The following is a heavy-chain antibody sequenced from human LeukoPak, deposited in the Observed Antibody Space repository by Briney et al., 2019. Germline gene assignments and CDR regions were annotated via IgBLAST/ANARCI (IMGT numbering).Heavy chain of an antibody. V-gene: IGHV3-20*04. J-gene: IGHJ4*01. CDR2: INWNGGST. CDR1: GFIFDDYG. CDR3: VREGFYFFDF. Sequence: GGSLRLSCAASGFIFDDYGMSWVRQAPGKGLEWVSGINWNGGSTGYADSVRGRFTIFRDNAKDSVYLQMNSLRAEDSATYYCVREGFYFFDFWGQGTLVTVSS.